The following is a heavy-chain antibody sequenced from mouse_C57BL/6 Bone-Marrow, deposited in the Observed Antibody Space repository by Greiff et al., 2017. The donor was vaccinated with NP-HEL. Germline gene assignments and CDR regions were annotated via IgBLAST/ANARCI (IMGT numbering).Heavy chain of an antibody. CDR3: ARPRGNYDYAMDY. Sequence: EVKLMESGGGLVKPGGSLKLSCAASGFTFSDYGMHWVRQAPEKGLEWVAYISSGSSTIYYADTVKGRFTISRDNAKNTLFLQMTSLRSEDTAMYYCARPRGNYDYAMDYWGQGTSVTVSS. CDR2: ISSGSSTI. CDR1: GFTFSDYG. D-gene: IGHD2-1*01. J-gene: IGHJ4*01. V-gene: IGHV5-17*01.